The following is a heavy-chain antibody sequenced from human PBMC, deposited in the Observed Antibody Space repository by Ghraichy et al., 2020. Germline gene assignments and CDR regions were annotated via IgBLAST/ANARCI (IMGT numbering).Heavy chain of an antibody. CDR1: GLTFSNYA. CDR3: AKAWGYCSGGTCPSYNWFDP. D-gene: IGHD2-15*01. J-gene: IGHJ5*02. V-gene: IGHV3-23*01. CDR2: IGASGGAT. Sequence: GGSLRLSCVASGLTFSNYAMTWVRQAPGQGLEWVSGIGASGGATYYADSVKGRFTISRDNSKSTLYLQMNSLRPEDTAIYYCAKAWGYCSGGTCPSYNWFDPWGQGTLVTVSS.